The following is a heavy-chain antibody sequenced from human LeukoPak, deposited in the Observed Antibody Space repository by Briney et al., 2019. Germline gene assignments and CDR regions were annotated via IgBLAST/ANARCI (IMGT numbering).Heavy chain of an antibody. CDR3: ARVEWDLNWFDP. J-gene: IGHJ5*02. Sequence: SETLSLTCAVYGGSLRGYYWSWIRQPPGKGLEWIGEINHSGSTNYNPSLKSRVTISVDTSKNQFSLKLSSVTAADTAVYYCARVEWDLNWFDPWGQGTLVTVSS. CDR2: INHSGST. V-gene: IGHV4-34*01. D-gene: IGHD1-26*01. CDR1: GGSLRGYY.